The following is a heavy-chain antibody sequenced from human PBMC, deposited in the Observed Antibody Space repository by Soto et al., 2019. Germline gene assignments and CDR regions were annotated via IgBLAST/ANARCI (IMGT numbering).Heavy chain of an antibody. CDR2: ISGSGGST. CDR1: GFTFSSYA. J-gene: IGHJ6*03. Sequence: PGGSLRLSCAASGFTFSSYAMSWVRQAPGKGLEWVSAISGSGGSTYYADSVKGRFTISRDNSKNTLYLQMNSLRAEDTAVYYCAKDSRYYDILTGYYAQRPSYYMDVWGKGTTVTVSS. D-gene: IGHD3-9*01. CDR3: AKDSRYYDILTGYYAQRPSYYMDV. V-gene: IGHV3-23*01.